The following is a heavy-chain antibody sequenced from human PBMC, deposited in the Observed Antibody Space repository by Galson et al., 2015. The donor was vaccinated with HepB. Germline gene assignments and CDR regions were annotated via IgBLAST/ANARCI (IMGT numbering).Heavy chain of an antibody. CDR2: ISGSSSTM. D-gene: IGHD6-13*01. CDR1: GFTFSSYS. V-gene: IGHV3-48*01. Sequence: SLRLSCAASGFTFSSYSMNWVRQAPGKGLEWVSYISGSSSTMYYADSVKGRFTISRDNAENSLYLQVNSLRVEDTAVYYCARGQGSSWFDYWGQGTLVTVSS. CDR3: ARGQGSSWFDY. J-gene: IGHJ4*02.